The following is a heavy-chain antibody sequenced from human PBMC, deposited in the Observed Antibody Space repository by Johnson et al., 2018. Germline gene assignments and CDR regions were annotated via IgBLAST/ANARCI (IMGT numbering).Heavy chain of an antibody. J-gene: IGHJ6*02. D-gene: IGHD3-10*01. CDR2: ISYDGKNE. CDR3: AKDGHPRPRIRGVRNYYYYGMDV. Sequence: QVQLVESGGGVVQPGRSLGLSCAASGFTFSHSGMHWVRQAPGQGLEWVTAISYDGKNELYADSVKGRFTISRDNSKNTLYLQMNSLSAEDTAVYDCAKDGHPRPRIRGVRNYYYYGMDVWGQGTTVTVSS. CDR1: GFTFSHSG. V-gene: IGHV3-30*18.